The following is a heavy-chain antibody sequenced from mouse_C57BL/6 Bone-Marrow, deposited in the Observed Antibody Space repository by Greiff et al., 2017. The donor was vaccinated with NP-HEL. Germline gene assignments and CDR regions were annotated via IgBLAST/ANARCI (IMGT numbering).Heavy chain of an antibody. V-gene: IGHV2-6*01. J-gene: IGHJ4*01. Sequence: QVQLKQSGPGLVAPSPSLSITCTVSGFSLTSYGVDWVRQSPGKGLEWLGVIWGVGSTNYNSALKSRLSISNDTSKSQVFLKMNSLQTDDTAMYYGARRGYDYDYAMDYWGQGTSVTVSA. CDR1: GFSLTSYG. CDR2: IWGVGST. D-gene: IGHD2-4*01. CDR3: ARRGYDYDYAMDY.